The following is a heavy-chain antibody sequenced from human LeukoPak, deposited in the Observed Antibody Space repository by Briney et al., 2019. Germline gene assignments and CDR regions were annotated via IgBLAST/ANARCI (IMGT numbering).Heavy chain of an antibody. J-gene: IGHJ4*01. CDR1: GFTFNFYG. V-gene: IGHV3-30*02. Sequence: GGSLRLSCAASGFTFNFYGMHCVRQAPGEGQEWVTFIQYDGSNKFYADSVKGRFTISRDNSKNTLYLQMNSLRIEDTAVYSCLTRGLDYWGHGTQVTVSS. D-gene: IGHD3-10*01. CDR2: IQYDGSNK. CDR3: LTRGLDY.